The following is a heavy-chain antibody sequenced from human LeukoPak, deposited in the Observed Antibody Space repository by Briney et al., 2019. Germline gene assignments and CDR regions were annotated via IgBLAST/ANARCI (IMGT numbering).Heavy chain of an antibody. V-gene: IGHV3-7*05. J-gene: IGHJ4*02. CDR3: ARVWPPAITSPYFDY. CDR1: GFTFSSYW. D-gene: IGHD2-21*01. CDR2: IKQDGSEK. Sequence: PGGSLRLSCAASGFTFSSYWMSWGRQAPGKGLEWVANIKQDGSEKYYVDSVKGRFTISRDNAKNSLYLQMNSLRAEDTAVYYCARVWPPAITSPYFDYWGQGTLVTVSS.